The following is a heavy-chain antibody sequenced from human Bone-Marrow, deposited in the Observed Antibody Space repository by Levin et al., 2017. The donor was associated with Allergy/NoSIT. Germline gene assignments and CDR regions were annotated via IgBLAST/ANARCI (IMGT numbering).Heavy chain of an antibody. CDR3: ARGTRDSWYRPFDI. D-gene: IGHD6-13*01. V-gene: IGHV1-2*02. CDR2: INPKTGDM. J-gene: IGHJ3*02. Sequence: GESLKISCVTSGYTFTANYNHWVRKTPGQGLQWMGSINPKTGDMQHSQQFQGRLSITRGTYVTTAYMTLTRLRPGDPAFYYCARGTRDSWYRPFDIWGHGTMITVSS. CDR1: GYTFTANY.